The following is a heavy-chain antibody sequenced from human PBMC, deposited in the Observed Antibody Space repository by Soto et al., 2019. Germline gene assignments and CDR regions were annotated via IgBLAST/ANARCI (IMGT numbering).Heavy chain of an antibody. Sequence: GGSLRLSCAASEFTFSNCAMSWVRQAPGKGLEWVSSISDNGGTTYYADSVKGRFTISRDNSKNTLYLQMNSLRAEDTAVYYCARDLPGYSYGYYFDYWGQGTLVTVSS. V-gene: IGHV3-23*01. CDR2: ISDNGGTT. J-gene: IGHJ4*02. CDR3: ARDLPGYSYGYYFDY. CDR1: EFTFSNCA. D-gene: IGHD5-18*01.